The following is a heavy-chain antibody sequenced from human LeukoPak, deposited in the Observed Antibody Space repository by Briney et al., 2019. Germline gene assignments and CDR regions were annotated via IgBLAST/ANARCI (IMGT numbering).Heavy chain of an antibody. CDR2: IYSGGST. Sequence: GGSLRLSCAASGFTFSSYGMHWVRQAPGKGLEWVSVIYSGGSTYYADSVKGRFTISRDNSKNTLYLQMNSLRAEDTAVYYCAREQYDEDYWGQGTLVTVSS. D-gene: IGHD1-1*01. CDR3: AREQYDEDY. V-gene: IGHV3-66*01. J-gene: IGHJ4*02. CDR1: GFTFSSYG.